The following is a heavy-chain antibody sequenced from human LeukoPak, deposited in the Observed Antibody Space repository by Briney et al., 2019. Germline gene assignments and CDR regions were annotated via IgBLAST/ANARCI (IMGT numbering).Heavy chain of an antibody. V-gene: IGHV1-2*02. Sequence: ASVKVSCKASGYTFTGYYMHWVRQAPRQGLEWMGWINPNSGGTNYAQKFQGRVTMTRDTSISTAYMELSRLRSDDTAVYYCARGSRIAAAGSHYWGQGTLVTVSS. J-gene: IGHJ4*02. CDR1: GYTFTGYY. CDR3: ARGSRIAAAGSHY. D-gene: IGHD6-13*01. CDR2: INPNSGGT.